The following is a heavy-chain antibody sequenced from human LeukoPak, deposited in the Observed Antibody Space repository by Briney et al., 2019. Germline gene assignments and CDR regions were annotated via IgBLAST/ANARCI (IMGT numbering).Heavy chain of an antibody. CDR2: INPNSGGT. CDR1: GYTFTAYY. J-gene: IGHJ5*02. V-gene: IGHV1-2*02. Sequence: ASVKVSCKASGYTFTAYYMHWVRQAPGQGLEWMGWINPNSGGTNYAQKFQGRVTMTRDTSISTAYMELSRLRSDDTAVYYCSKYQRHIVDRGPYNWFDPWGQGTLVTVSS. CDR3: SKYQRHIVDRGPYNWFDP. D-gene: IGHD2-2*01.